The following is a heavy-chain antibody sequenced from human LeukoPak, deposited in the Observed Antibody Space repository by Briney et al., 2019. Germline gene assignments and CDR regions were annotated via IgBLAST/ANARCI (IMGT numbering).Heavy chain of an antibody. J-gene: IGHJ4*02. CDR3: AHRLALDSRLIAAAGHFDY. CDR1: GFSLSTSGVG. V-gene: IGHV2-5*02. CDR2: TYWDDDK. D-gene: IGHD6-13*01. Sequence: SGPTLVNPTQTLTLTCTFSGFSLSTSGVGVGWIRQPPGKALEWLALTYWDDDKRYSPSLKSRLTITKDTSKNQVVLTMTNMDPVDTATYYCAHRLALDSRLIAAAGHFDYWGQGTLVTVSS.